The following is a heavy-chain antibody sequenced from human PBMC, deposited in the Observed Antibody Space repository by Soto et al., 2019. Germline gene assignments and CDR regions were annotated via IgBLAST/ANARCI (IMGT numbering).Heavy chain of an antibody. CDR1: GGTFSSYA. D-gene: IGHD3-9*01. V-gene: IGHV1-69*13. CDR2: IIPIFGTA. CDR3: ARGTGYYDILTGYYRTSSYFNY. Sequence: GASVKVSCKASGGTFSSYAFSWVRQAPGQGLEWMGGIIPIFGTANYAQKFQGRVVITADESTSTAYMELSSLRSEDTAVYYCARGTGYYDILTGYYRTSSYFNYWGQGTLVTVSS. J-gene: IGHJ4*02.